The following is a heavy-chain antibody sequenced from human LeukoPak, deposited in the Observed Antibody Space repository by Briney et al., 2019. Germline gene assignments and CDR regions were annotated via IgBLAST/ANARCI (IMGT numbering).Heavy chain of an antibody. V-gene: IGHV3-48*04. Sequence: GGSLRLSCAASGFTFSSYSMNWVRQAPGKGLEWVSYISSSSSTIYYADSVKGRFTISRDNAKNSLYLQMNSLRAEDTAAYYCAREFEVAANWFDPWGQGTLVTVSS. CDR3: AREFEVAANWFDP. CDR2: ISSSSSTI. J-gene: IGHJ5*02. CDR1: GFTFSSYS. D-gene: IGHD6-19*01.